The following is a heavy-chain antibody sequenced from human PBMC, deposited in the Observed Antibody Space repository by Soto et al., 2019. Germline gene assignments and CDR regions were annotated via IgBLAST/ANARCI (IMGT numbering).Heavy chain of an antibody. Sequence: GGSLRLSCAASGFTFSSYWMHWVRQAPGKGLVWVSRINSDGSSTSYADSVKGRFTISRDNAKNTLYLQMNSLRAEDTAVYYCARSGLDYGDARWGQGTLVTVSS. CDR1: GFTFSSYW. J-gene: IGHJ4*02. CDR2: INSDGSST. D-gene: IGHD4-17*01. CDR3: ARSGLDYGDAR. V-gene: IGHV3-74*01.